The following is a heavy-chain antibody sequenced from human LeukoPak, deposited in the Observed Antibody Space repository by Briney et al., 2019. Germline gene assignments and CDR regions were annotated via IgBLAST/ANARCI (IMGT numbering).Heavy chain of an antibody. CDR2: INPNSGGT. J-gene: IGHJ6*03. D-gene: IGHD2-21*01. Sequence: ASVKVSCKASGYTFTGYYMHWVRQAPGQGLEWMGWINPNSGGTNYAQKFQGRVTMTRDTSISTAYMELSRLRSDDTAVYYCARDEIPGYYYYYMDVWGKGTTVTVSS. CDR1: GYTFTGYY. CDR3: ARDEIPGYYYYYMDV. V-gene: IGHV1-2*02.